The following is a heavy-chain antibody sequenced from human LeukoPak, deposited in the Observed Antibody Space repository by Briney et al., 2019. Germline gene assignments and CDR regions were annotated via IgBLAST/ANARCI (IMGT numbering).Heavy chain of an antibody. CDR3: ARGVVVVYHGTNWFER. D-gene: IGHD2-15*01. J-gene: IGHJ5*02. Sequence: ASVKVSCKASGYTFTVYYMHWVRHAPGQGLEWMGWINPNSGGTKYAQKFQGRVTMTRDTSISTADMELSRLRSDDTAVYYCARGVVVVYHGTNWFERWGQGTLVTV. CDR2: INPNSGGT. CDR1: GYTFTVYY. V-gene: IGHV1-2*02.